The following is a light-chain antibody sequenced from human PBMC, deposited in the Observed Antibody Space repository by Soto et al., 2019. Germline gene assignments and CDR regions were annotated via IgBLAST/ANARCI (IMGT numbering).Light chain of an antibody. Sequence: EIVLTQSPVTLSLSPGERATLSCRASQSVSGYLAWYRQKPGQAPRLLIFGASTRATGIPARFSGGGSGTEFTLTITSLQSEDFAVYYCQQYDIWPRTFGQGTKVDIK. CDR3: QQYDIWPRT. J-gene: IGKJ1*01. V-gene: IGKV3-15*01. CDR2: GAS. CDR1: QSVSGY.